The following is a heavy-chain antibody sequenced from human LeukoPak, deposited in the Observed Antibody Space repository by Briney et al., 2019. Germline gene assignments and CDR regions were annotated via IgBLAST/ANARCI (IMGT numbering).Heavy chain of an antibody. CDR2: IKSKTDGGTT. D-gene: IGHD4-23*01. V-gene: IGHV3-15*01. CDR3: VTEAYGGPDY. J-gene: IGHJ4*02. CDR1: GFTFSNVW. Sequence: GGSLRLSCAASGFTFSNVWMSWVRQPPGKGLEWVGRIKSKTDGGTTDYAAPVKGRFTISRDDSKNTLYLQMNSLKTEDTAVYYCVTEAYGGPDYWGQGTLVTVSS.